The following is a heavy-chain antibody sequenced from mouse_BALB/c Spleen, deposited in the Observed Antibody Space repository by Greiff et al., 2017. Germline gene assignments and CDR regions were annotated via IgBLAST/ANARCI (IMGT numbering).Heavy chain of an antibody. V-gene: IGHV7-3*02. CDR2: IRNKANGYTT. D-gene: IGHD2-3*01. J-gene: IGHJ2*01. CDR1: GFTFTDYY. CDR3: ARDIDDGFFDY. Sequence: EVQGVESGGGLVQPGGSLRLSCATSGFTFTDYYMSWVRQPPGKALEWLGFIRNKANGYTTEYSASVKGRFTISRDNSQSILYLQMNTLRAEDSATYYCARDIDDGFFDYWGQGTTLTVSS.